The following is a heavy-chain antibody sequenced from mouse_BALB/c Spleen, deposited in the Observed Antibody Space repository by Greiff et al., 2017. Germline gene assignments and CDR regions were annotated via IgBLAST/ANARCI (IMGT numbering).Heavy chain of an antibody. CDR1: GFSLTSYG. J-gene: IGHJ3*01. CDR2: IWAGGST. V-gene: IGHV2-9*02. D-gene: IGHD2-4*01. CDR3: ARGFSYYDYAWFAY. Sequence: QVQLKESGPGLVAPSQSLSITCTVSGFSLTSYGVHWVRQPPGKGLELLGVIWAGGSTNYNSALMSRLSISKDNSKSQVFLKMNSLQTDDTAMYYCARGFSYYDYAWFAYWGQGTLVTVSA.